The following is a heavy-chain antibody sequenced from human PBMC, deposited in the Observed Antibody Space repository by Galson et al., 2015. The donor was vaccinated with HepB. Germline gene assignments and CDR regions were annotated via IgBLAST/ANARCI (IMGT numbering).Heavy chain of an antibody. J-gene: IGHJ4*02. D-gene: IGHD5-18*01. CDR3: LQHFDY. Sequence: AVRLCGAACGFMFSNFWMSWGRQAPGKGREWVGLIKSETYGGTADYAAPVKGRFTISREDSKNTVYLQMNSLKTEGTAVYYCLQHFDYWGQGTLFTVSS. CDR1: GFMFSNFW. V-gene: IGHV3-15*01. CDR2: IKSETYGGTA.